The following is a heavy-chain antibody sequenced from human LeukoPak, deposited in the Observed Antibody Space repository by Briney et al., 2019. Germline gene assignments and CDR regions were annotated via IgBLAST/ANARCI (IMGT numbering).Heavy chain of an antibody. D-gene: IGHD3-3*01. J-gene: IGHJ4*02. CDR1: GFTFSSYW. V-gene: IGHV3-7*01. CDR3: ARAGSNYDFWSGYYYFDY. CDR2: IKQDGSEK. Sequence: GGSLRLSCAASGFTFSSYWMSWVRQAPGKGLEWVANIKQDGSEKYYVDSVKGRFTISRDNAKNSLYLQMNSLRAEDTAVYYCARAGSNYDFWSGYYYFDYWGQGTLVTVSS.